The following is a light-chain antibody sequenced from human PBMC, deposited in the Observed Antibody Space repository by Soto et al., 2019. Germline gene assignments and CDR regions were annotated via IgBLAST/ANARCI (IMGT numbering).Light chain of an antibody. CDR1: QSVSSSY. CDR2: DAS. CDR3: QQYSRAPPT. Sequence: EIVLTQSPGTLSLSPGEKATLSCRARQSVSSSYLAWYQQKPGQAPRLLIYDASSRATGIPDRFIGSGSGTDFTLTISRLEPEDFAVYYCQQYSRAPPTFGQVTKVEIK. V-gene: IGKV3-20*01. J-gene: IGKJ1*01.